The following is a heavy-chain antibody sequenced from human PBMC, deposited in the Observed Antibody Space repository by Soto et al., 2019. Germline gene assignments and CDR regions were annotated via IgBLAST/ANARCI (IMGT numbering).Heavy chain of an antibody. D-gene: IGHD6-13*01. Sequence: QVQLQESGPGLVKPSETLSLTCTVSGGSITYYYWSWFRQPAGKGLEWIGHISTSGSTNYNPSLTSRVTMSTDTSENQLSLSLNSITAADTAVYFCARGRLFSNRWSYFDFWGQGALVTVSS. J-gene: IGHJ4*02. CDR3: ARGRLFSNRWSYFDF. CDR1: GGSITYYY. V-gene: IGHV4-4*07. CDR2: ISTSGST.